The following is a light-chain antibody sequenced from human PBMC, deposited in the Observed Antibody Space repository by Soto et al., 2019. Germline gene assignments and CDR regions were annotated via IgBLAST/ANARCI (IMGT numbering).Light chain of an antibody. V-gene: IGKV1-33*01. CDR3: QQYDNLYT. J-gene: IGKJ2*01. CDR2: DAS. Sequence: DLQMTQSPSSLSASVGDRVTITCQASQDISNYLYWYQQKPGKAPKLLIYDASNLETGVPSRFSGSGSGTDFTFTISSLQPGDIATYYCQQYDNLYTFGQGTKLEIK. CDR1: QDISNY.